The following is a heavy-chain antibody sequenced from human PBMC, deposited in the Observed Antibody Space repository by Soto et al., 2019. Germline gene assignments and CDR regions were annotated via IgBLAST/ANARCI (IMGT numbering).Heavy chain of an antibody. CDR3: AREEGVAAAGTRKPCYYYGMDV. V-gene: IGHV3-23*01. CDR2: LSSGGST. Sequence: GGSLRLSCXASGFTFSDYVVRWVRQAPGKGLEWVSSLSSGGSTYYADSVKGRFTISRDNSKNTLYLQMNSLRAEDTAVYYCAREEGVAAAGTRKPCYYYGMDVWGQGTTVTVSS. D-gene: IGHD6-13*01. J-gene: IGHJ6*02. CDR1: GFTFSDYV.